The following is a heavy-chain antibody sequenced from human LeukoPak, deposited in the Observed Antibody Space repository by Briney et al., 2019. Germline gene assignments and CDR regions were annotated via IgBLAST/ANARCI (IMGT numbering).Heavy chain of an antibody. Sequence: GGSLRLSCAASGLTFSNFRFNWVRQSPEKGLEWIAFIGTTTTMYYADSVKGRFTISRDNAKNSLYLQMNNLTVEDTAVYYCARRGVDSYYYYMDVWGKGTTVIVSS. J-gene: IGHJ6*03. D-gene: IGHD2-8*01. CDR1: GLTFSNFR. CDR3: ARRGVDSYYYYMDV. V-gene: IGHV3-48*01. CDR2: IGTTTTM.